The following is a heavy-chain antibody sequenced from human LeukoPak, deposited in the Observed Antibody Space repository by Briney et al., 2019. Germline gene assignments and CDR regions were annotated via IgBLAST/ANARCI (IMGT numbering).Heavy chain of an antibody. D-gene: IGHD6-13*01. Sequence: GGSLRLSCAASGFTFSSYSMNWVRQAPGKGLEWVSSISSSSGYIYYADSVKGRFTISRDNAKNSLYLQTNSLRAEDTAVYYCARAIVAAGMDVWGQGTTVTVSS. CDR1: GFTFSSYS. J-gene: IGHJ6*02. CDR3: ARAIVAAGMDV. V-gene: IGHV3-21*01. CDR2: ISSSSGYI.